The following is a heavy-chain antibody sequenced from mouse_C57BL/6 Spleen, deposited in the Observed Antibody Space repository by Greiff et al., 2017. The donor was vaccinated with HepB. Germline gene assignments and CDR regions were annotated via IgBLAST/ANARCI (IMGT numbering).Heavy chain of an antibody. CDR2: INPNNGGT. V-gene: IGHV1-26*01. CDR3: ARQLESY. CDR1: GYTFTDYY. J-gene: IGHJ2*01. Sequence: EVQLQQSGPELVKPGASVKISCKASGYTFTDYYMNWVKQSHGKSLEWIGDINPNNGGTSYNQKFKGKATLTVDKSSSTAYMELRSLTSEDSAVYYCARQLESYWGQGTTLTVAS. D-gene: IGHD3-1*01.